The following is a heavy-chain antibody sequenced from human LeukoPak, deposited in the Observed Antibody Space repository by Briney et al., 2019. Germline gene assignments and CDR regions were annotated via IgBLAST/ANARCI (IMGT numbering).Heavy chain of an antibody. CDR2: INHSGST. Sequence: SETLSLTCAVYGGSFGGYYWSWIRQPPGKGLEWIGEINHSGSTNYNPSLKSRVTISVDTPKNQFSLKLSSVTAADTAVYYCARGRGYIAARLYFDYWGQGTLVTVSS. J-gene: IGHJ4*02. D-gene: IGHD6-6*01. CDR1: GGSFGGYY. CDR3: ARGRGYIAARLYFDY. V-gene: IGHV4-34*01.